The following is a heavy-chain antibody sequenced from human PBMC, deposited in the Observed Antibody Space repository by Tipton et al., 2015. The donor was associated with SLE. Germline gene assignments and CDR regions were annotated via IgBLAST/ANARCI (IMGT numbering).Heavy chain of an antibody. CDR1: GASISSHC. J-gene: IGHJ2*01. Sequence: TLSLTCTVSGASISSHCWCWIRQPPGKGLEWIGYICNSVNINYIPSLKSRVTISADTSKNQISLKLTSVTAADTALYYCARLRAFSTSPDYFDLWGRGTLVTVSS. CDR3: ARLRAFSTSPDYFDL. D-gene: IGHD6-6*01. V-gene: IGHV4-59*11. CDR2: ICNSVNI.